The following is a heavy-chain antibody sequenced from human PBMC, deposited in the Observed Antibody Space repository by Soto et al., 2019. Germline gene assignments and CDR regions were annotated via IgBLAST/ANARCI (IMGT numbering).Heavy chain of an antibody. V-gene: IGHV3-21*01. CDR3: ARDNGYYGSGSYQP. CDR1: GFTFRGYG. J-gene: IGHJ5*02. Sequence: GALRLSCAASGFTFRGYGMNWVRQAPGKGLEWVSSISATSSYIYYADSVKGRFTISRDSDKNSLYLQMNSLRVDDTVVYYCARDNGYYGSGSYQPWGQGTLVTVSS. CDR2: ISATSSYI. D-gene: IGHD3-10*01.